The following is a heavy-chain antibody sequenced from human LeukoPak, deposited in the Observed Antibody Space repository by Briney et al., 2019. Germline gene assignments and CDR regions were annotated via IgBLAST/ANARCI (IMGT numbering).Heavy chain of an antibody. CDR3: AKSSYGGCDY. V-gene: IGHV3-23*01. CDR1: GFTFSTYA. Sequence: PGGSLRLSCAASGFTFSTYAMSWVRQAPGKGLEWVSGVNGNGGSTSYADSVKGRFTISRDNSKNTVYLQMNSLRVEDTAVYYCAKSSYGGCDYWGQGTVVTVSS. D-gene: IGHD4-23*01. J-gene: IGHJ4*02. CDR2: VNGNGGST.